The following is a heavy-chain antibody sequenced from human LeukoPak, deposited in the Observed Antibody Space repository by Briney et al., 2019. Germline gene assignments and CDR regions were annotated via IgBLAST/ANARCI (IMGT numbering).Heavy chain of an antibody. CDR3: ARGYCSGGSCYSYYYYNYMDV. V-gene: IGHV4-39*07. CDR2: IYYSGTT. Sequence: PSETLSLTCTVSGGSFSSSDYYWGWIRQPPGKGLEWIGSIYYSGTTYYNPSLKSRVTISVDTSKKQFSLKLSSVTAADTAVYYCARGYCSGGSCYSYYYYNYMDVWGKGTTVTVSS. CDR1: GGSFSSSDYY. J-gene: IGHJ6*03. D-gene: IGHD2-15*01.